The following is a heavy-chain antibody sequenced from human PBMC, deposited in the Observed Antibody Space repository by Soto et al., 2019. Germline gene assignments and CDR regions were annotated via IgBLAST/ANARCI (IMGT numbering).Heavy chain of an antibody. CDR1: GYTFTSYD. CDR3: ARDEAYYYYYHGMDV. CDR2: MNPNSGNT. V-gene: IGHV1-8*01. Sequence: QVQLVQSGAEVKKPGASVKVSCKASGYTFTSYDINWVRQATGQGLEWMGGMNPNSGNTGYPQKFQGRVTRTRNTSIRAAYMELSSLRSEDTAVYYCARDEAYYYYYHGMDVWGQGTTVTVSS. J-gene: IGHJ6*01.